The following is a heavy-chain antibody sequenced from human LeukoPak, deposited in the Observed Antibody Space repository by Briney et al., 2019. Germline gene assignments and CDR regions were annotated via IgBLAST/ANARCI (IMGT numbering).Heavy chain of an antibody. CDR2: ISGSGYST. Sequence: QAGGSLRLSCAASGFTFSSSAMTWVRQAPGKGLEWVSAISGSGYSTYYADSVKGRFTISRDNSKNTLYLQMNSLRAEDTALYFCAQWSRYFDYWGQGTLVTVSS. J-gene: IGHJ4*02. CDR3: AQWSRYFDY. CDR1: GFTFSSSA. V-gene: IGHV3-23*01. D-gene: IGHD1-26*01.